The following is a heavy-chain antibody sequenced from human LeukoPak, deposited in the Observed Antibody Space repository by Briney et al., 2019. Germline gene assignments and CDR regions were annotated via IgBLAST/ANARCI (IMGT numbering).Heavy chain of an antibody. J-gene: IGHJ4*02. CDR3: AKGSFGYCSGGSCYVDY. CDR2: ISGSGGDT. V-gene: IGHV3-23*01. CDR1: GFTFSSYA. D-gene: IGHD2-15*01. Sequence: GGSLRLSCAASGFTFSSYAMSWVRQAPGKGLEWVSSISGSGGDTYYADSVKGRFAISRDNSKNTLYLQMNSLRAEDTAVYYCAKGSFGYCSGGSCYVDYWGQGTLVTVSS.